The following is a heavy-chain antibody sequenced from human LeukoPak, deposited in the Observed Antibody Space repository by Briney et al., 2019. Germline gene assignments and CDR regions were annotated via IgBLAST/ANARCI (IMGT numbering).Heavy chain of an antibody. Sequence: PGGSLRLSCVASGFTFSSSDWMTWLRPPRGRVLERVANIKQDGSEKNYVDSVKGRFTISRDNAKNSVYLHMNTLRAEDTAVYSCARGADGVSSNSRGWFDPWGQGTLVTVSS. V-gene: IGHV3-7*01. D-gene: IGHD2-15*01. CDR1: GFTFSSSDW. CDR3: ARGADGVSSNSRGWFDP. CDR2: IKQDGSEK. J-gene: IGHJ5*02.